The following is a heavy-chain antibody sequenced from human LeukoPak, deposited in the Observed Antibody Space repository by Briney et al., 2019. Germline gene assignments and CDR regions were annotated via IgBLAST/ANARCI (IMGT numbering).Heavy chain of an antibody. D-gene: IGHD3-10*01. V-gene: IGHV1-8*01. CDR1: GYTFTSYD. CDR3: ARRMVRGVKYYYYYGMDV. J-gene: IGHJ6*02. Sequence: ASVKVSCKASGYTFTSYDINWVRQATGQGLKWMGWMNPNSGNTGYAQKFQGRVTMTRNTSISTAYMELSSLRSEDTAVYYCARRMVRGVKYYYYYGMDVWGQGTTVTVSS. CDR2: MNPNSGNT.